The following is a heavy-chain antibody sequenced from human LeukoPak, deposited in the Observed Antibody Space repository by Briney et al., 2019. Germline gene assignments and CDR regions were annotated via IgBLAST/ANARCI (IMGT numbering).Heavy chain of an antibody. V-gene: IGHV3-74*01. Sequence: GGSLRLSCAASGFSFSSYWMHWVRQAPEKGLVWVSRINSDGSTTHYADSVKGRFTISRDNAKNTLYLQMNSLRAEDTAVYYCARGAGGHSYGHRFDPWGQGTLVTVSS. CDR3: ARGAGGHSYGHRFDP. CDR2: INSDGSTT. CDR1: GFSFSSYW. J-gene: IGHJ5*02. D-gene: IGHD5-18*01.